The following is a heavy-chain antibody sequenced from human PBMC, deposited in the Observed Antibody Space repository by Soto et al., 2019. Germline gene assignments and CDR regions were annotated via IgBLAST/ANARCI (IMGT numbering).Heavy chain of an antibody. J-gene: IGHJ4*02. D-gene: IGHD2-2*01. CDR1: GFTFSSYG. V-gene: IGHV3-33*01. CDR3: ARGPGTSYFDY. CDR2: IWYGGSNE. Sequence: QVQLVESGGGVVQPGRSLRLSCAASGFTFSSYGMHWVRQAPGKGLEWVAVIWYGGSNENYADSVNGRFTISRDNSKNMLYLQMNSLRAEDTAVYYCARGPGTSYFDYWGQGSLVTVSS.